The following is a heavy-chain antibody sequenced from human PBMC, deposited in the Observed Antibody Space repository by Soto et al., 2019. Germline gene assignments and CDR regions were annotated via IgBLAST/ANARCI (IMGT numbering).Heavy chain of an antibody. CDR1: GFTFSSYA. Sequence: GGSLRLSCAASGFTFSSYAMSWVRQAPGKGLEWVSAISGSGGSTYYADSVKGRFTISRDNSKNTLYLQMNSLRAEDTAVYYCAKDALRYFDWLLPVNWFDPWGQGTLVTVSS. CDR3: AKDALRYFDWLLPVNWFDP. J-gene: IGHJ5*02. V-gene: IGHV3-23*01. CDR2: ISGSGGST. D-gene: IGHD3-9*01.